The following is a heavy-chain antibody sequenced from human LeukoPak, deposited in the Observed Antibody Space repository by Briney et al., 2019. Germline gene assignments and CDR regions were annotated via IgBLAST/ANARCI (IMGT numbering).Heavy chain of an antibody. Sequence: GGSLRLSCAASGFTFSDYYMSWIRQAPGKGLEWVSYISSSGSTIYYADSVKGRFTISRDNAKNSLYLQMNSLRAEDTAVYYCARVSSGELPYYYYYGMDVWGQGTLVTVSS. V-gene: IGHV3-11*01. D-gene: IGHD1-26*01. J-gene: IGHJ6*02. CDR2: ISSSGSTI. CDR3: ARVSSGELPYYYYYGMDV. CDR1: GFTFSDYY.